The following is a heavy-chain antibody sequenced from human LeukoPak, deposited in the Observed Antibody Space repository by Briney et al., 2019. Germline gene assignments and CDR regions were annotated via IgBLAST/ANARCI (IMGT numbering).Heavy chain of an antibody. Sequence: ASVKVSCKASVGTFSSDAISWVRQAPGQGLEWMGWINPNSGCTNYAQKFQGRVTMTRDTSISTAYMELSRLRSDDKAVYYCARVERWELLRFARPFTLDYWGQGTLATVSS. CDR2: INPNSGCT. CDR3: ARVERWELLRFARPFTLDY. V-gene: IGHV1-2*02. D-gene: IGHD1-26*01. J-gene: IGHJ4*02. CDR1: VGTFSSDA.